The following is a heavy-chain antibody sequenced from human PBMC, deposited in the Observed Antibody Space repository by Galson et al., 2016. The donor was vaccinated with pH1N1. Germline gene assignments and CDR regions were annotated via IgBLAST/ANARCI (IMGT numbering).Heavy chain of an antibody. J-gene: IGHJ4*02. CDR3: AKDRYMNIWQGYIDS. CDR2: INLKTGAT. CDR1: GYTFSDFY. V-gene: IGHV1-2*02. Sequence: SVKVSCKASGYTFSDFYVHWVRQAPGQGLEWMGWINLKTGATKSAPKFQGRVTMTRDTSIGTAYMGLTSLTSDDTAFYYCAKDRYMNIWQGYIDSWGQGTLITVSS. D-gene: IGHD3-9*01.